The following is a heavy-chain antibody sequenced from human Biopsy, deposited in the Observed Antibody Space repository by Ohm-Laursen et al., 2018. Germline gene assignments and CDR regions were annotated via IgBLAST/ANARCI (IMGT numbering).Heavy chain of an antibody. Sequence: ASVKVSCKASGYTFTGYHVRWVRQAPGQGLEWMGWINAKTGDTNYAQKFQGRVTMTTDTSTSTVYLELRRLISDDTAVYYCARDIMNRITGLVARSDVFDVWGQGTLVTVSS. CDR1: GYTFTGYH. J-gene: IGHJ3*01. CDR2: INAKTGDT. D-gene: IGHD3-16*01. CDR3: ARDIMNRITGLVARSDVFDV. V-gene: IGHV1-2*02.